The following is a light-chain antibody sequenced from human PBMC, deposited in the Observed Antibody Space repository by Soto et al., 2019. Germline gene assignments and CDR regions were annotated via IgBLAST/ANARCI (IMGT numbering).Light chain of an antibody. CDR2: GAS. J-gene: IGKJ3*01. CDR3: QQYGSSPLFA. Sequence: EIVLTQSPGTLSLSPGERATLSCRASQSVRSSYLAWYQQKPGQAPRLLIYGASSRATGIPDRFSGSGSGTDFNLTISRLEPKDFAVYYCQQYGSSPLFAFGPGTKVDIK. V-gene: IGKV3-20*01. CDR1: QSVRSSY.